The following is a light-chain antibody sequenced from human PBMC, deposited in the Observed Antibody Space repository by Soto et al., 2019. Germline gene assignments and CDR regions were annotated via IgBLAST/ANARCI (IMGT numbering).Light chain of an antibody. Sequence: EIVLTQSPGTLSLSPGERATLSCRASQTVTSSYLAWYQQKPGQAPRLLIYGASSRATGIPDRFRGSGSGTDFTLTINRLEPEDFALYYCQQYGSSPPTFGQGTKVDIK. V-gene: IGKV3-20*01. CDR3: QQYGSSPPT. CDR2: GAS. J-gene: IGKJ1*01. CDR1: QTVTSSY.